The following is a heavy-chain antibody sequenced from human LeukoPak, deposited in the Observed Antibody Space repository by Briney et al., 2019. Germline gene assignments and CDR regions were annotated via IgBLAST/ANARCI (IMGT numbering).Heavy chain of an antibody. Sequence: SETLSLTCTVSGGSISSYYWSWIRQPPGKGLEWIGSIYYSGSTYYNPSLKSRVTISVDRSKNQFSLKLSSVTAADTAVHYCARELELRYWGQGTLVTVSS. J-gene: IGHJ4*02. CDR2: IYYSGST. CDR3: ARELELRY. CDR1: GGSISSYY. D-gene: IGHD1-7*01. V-gene: IGHV4-59*12.